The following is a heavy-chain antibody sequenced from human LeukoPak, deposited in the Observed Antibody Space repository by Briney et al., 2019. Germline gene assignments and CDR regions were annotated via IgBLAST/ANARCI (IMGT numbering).Heavy chain of an antibody. J-gene: IGHJ6*04. D-gene: IGHD3-3*01. CDR3: AKSRADFWSSSDV. CDR2: ISGSGGSR. Sequence: GGSLRLSCAASGFTFSSYAMSWVRQAPGKGLEWVSAISGSGGSRYYADSVKGRFTISRDNSKNTLYLQMNSLRAEDTAVYYCAKSRADFWSSSDVWGKGTTVTVSS. CDR1: GFTFSSYA. V-gene: IGHV3-23*01.